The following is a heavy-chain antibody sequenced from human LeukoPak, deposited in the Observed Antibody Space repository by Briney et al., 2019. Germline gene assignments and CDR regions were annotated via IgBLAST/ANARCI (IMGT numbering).Heavy chain of an antibody. J-gene: IGHJ4*02. CDR2: IIPIFGTA. Sequence: SVKVSCKASGGTFSSYAISWVRQAPGQGLEWTGRIIPIFGTANYAQKFQGRVTITTDESTSTAYMELSSLRSEDTAVYYCARDPLSDPPGDYWGQGTLVTVSS. CDR3: ARDPLSDPPGDY. CDR1: GGTFSSYA. V-gene: IGHV1-69*05.